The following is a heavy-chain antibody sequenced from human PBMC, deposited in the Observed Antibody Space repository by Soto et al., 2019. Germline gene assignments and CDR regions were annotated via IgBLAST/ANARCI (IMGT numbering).Heavy chain of an antibody. D-gene: IGHD4-17*01. CDR2: IYYSGST. CDR3: AVYGGFSRY. V-gene: IGHV4-39*01. Sequence: PGKGLEWIGSIYYSGSTYYNPSLKSRVTISVDTSKNQFSLKLSSVTAAVLFLYHCAVYGGFSRYW. J-gene: IGHJ4*01.